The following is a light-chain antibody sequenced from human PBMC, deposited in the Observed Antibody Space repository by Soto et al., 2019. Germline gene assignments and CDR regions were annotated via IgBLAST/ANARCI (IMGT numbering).Light chain of an antibody. Sequence: DIQMTQSPSTLSASVGDRVTITCRASQSISSWLAWYQQKPGKAPKLLIYDASSLESGVPSRFSGSGSETEFTLTISGLQPGDSATYYCQQYNSYSPTFGQGTKVEVK. CDR1: QSISSW. CDR3: QQYNSYSPT. J-gene: IGKJ1*01. CDR2: DAS. V-gene: IGKV1-5*01.